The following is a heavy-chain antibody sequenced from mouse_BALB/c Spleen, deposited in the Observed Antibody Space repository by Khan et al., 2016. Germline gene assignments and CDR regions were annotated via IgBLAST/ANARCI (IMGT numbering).Heavy chain of an antibody. CDR2: INPSTTYT. Sequence: QVQLKQSGAELAKPGASVKMSCKASGYTFTSYWMHWVKQRPGQGLEWIGYINPSTTYTEYNQTFKDKATLTADKSSSTAYMQLSSLTSEDSAVYYWARDGSYDHWGQGTTLTVSS. CDR1: GYTFTSYW. CDR3: ARDGSYDH. D-gene: IGHD1-1*02. J-gene: IGHJ2*01. V-gene: IGHV1-7*01.